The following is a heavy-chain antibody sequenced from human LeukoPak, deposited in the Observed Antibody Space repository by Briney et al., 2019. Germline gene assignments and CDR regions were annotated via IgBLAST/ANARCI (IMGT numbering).Heavy chain of an antibody. CDR2: MTGSGDST. J-gene: IGHJ4*02. Sequence: GGSLRLSCAASGFTFSNYWMHWVRQAPGKGLVWVSAMTGSGDSTYSADSVKGRFTISRDNSKNTLYLQMNSLRAEDTAVYYCAKRHDFWSGYLDCWGQGSLVTVSS. CDR1: GFTFSNYW. D-gene: IGHD3-3*01. V-gene: IGHV3-23*01. CDR3: AKRHDFWSGYLDC.